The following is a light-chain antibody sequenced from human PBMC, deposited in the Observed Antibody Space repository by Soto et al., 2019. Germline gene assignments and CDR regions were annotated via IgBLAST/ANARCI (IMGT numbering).Light chain of an antibody. Sequence: EVVMTQSPANLSVSPGEGVTLSCRASQGIGDTLAWYQHKPGQTPRLLIYDTSTRATGVPARFSGSGSGTEFSLTISRLEPEDFAVYYCQQYGSSPPITFGQGTRLEI. CDR2: DTS. CDR3: QQYGSSPPIT. CDR1: QGIGDT. V-gene: IGKV3-15*01. J-gene: IGKJ5*01.